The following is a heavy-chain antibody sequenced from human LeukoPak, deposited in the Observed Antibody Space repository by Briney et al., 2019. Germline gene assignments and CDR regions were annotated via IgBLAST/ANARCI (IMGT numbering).Heavy chain of an antibody. J-gene: IGHJ3*02. D-gene: IGHD6-19*01. CDR2: ISWNSGSI. CDR1: GFTFDDYA. CDR3: AKDKPGIAVLGAFDI. Sequence: GGSLRLSCAASGFTFDDYAMHWVRQAPGKGLEWVSGISWNSGSIGYADSVKGRFTISRDNAKNSLYLQMNSLRAEDTALYYCAKDKPGIAVLGAFDIWGQGTMVTVSS. V-gene: IGHV3-9*01.